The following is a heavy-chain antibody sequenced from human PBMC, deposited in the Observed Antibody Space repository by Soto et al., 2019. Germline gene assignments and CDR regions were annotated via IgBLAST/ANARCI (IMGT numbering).Heavy chain of an antibody. Sequence: GGSLRLSCAASGFTFGSNGMHWVRQAPGKGLEWVAVIWYDGSKKYYADSVKGRFTISRDNSKNTLYLQMNSLRAEDTAMYYCARYGPGKVIDYWGQGTLVTVSS. V-gene: IGHV3-33*01. CDR1: GFTFGSNG. CDR2: IWYDGSKK. CDR3: ARYGPGKVIDY. D-gene: IGHD3-10*01. J-gene: IGHJ4*02.